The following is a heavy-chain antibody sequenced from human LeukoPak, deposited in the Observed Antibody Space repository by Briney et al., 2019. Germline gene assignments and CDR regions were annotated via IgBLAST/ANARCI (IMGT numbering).Heavy chain of an antibody. D-gene: IGHD5-24*01. Sequence: APVKVSCKASVGTFSRYAISCGRQAPGQGLEWMSGIILIVATANYAQKFQGRVTITADESTSTAYMELSSLRSEDTAVYYCARVQRWLQPLCSWFDPWGQGTLVTVSS. J-gene: IGHJ5*02. CDR1: VGTFSRYA. CDR3: ARVQRWLQPLCSWFDP. CDR2: IILIVATA. V-gene: IGHV1-69*13.